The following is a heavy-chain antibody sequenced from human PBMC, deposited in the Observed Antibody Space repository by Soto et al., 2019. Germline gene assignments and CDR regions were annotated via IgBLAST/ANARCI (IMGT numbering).Heavy chain of an antibody. CDR2: ISYDGSNK. CDR1: GFTFSSYG. Sequence: GGSLRLSCAASGFTFSSYGMHWVRQAPGKGLEWVAVISYDGSNKYYADSVKGRFTISRDNSKNTLYLQMNSLRAEDTAVYYCAKNFLKLAGHFDYWGQGTLVTVSS. D-gene: IGHD1-1*01. CDR3: AKNFLKLAGHFDY. V-gene: IGHV3-30*18. J-gene: IGHJ4*02.